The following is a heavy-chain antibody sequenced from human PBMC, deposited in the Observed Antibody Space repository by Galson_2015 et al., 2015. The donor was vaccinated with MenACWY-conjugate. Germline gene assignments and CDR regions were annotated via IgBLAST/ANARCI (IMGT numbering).Heavy chain of an antibody. Sequence: ETLSLTCTVSGGARGRGCWSWIRQPPGKGLEWIGYMYYSGSANYNPSLKSRVTISVDTSKNQFSLKLSSVTAADTAVYYCARGVNLSTMAGYWGQGTLVTVHS. V-gene: IGHV4-59*01. D-gene: IGHD3-10*01. J-gene: IGHJ4*02. CDR3: ARGVNLSTMAGY. CDR1: GGARGRGC. CDR2: MYYSGSA.